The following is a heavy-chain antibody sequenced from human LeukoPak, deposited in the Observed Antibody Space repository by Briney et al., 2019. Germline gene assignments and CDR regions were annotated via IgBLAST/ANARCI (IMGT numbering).Heavy chain of an antibody. V-gene: IGHV3-23*01. Sequence: GGSLRLSCAASGFTFSSYAMSWVRQAPGKGLEWVSGISGSGSSTYFADSVKGRFTISRDNSKNTLFLQMNSLRAEDTALYYCAKDHCSNCLRDFDYWGQGTLVTVSS. CDR2: ISGSGSST. CDR1: GFTFSSYA. D-gene: IGHD6-13*01. J-gene: IGHJ4*02. CDR3: AKDHCSNCLRDFDY.